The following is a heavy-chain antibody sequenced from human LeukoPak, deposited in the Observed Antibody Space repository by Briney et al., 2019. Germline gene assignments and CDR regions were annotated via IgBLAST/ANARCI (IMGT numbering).Heavy chain of an antibody. CDR3: ARLWYYDFLSGYSFDY. D-gene: IGHD3-3*01. Sequence: SETLSLTCTVSGGSISSYYWSWIRQPPGKGLEWIGYIYYSGSTNYNPSLKSRVTISVDTSKNQFSLKLSSVTAADTAVYYCARLWYYDFLSGYSFDYWGQGTLVTVSS. V-gene: IGHV4-59*01. CDR2: IYYSGST. CDR1: GGSISSYY. J-gene: IGHJ4*02.